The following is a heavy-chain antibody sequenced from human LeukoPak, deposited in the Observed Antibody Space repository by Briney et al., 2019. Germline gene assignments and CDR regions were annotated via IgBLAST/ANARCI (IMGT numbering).Heavy chain of an antibody. V-gene: IGHV3-7*05. CDR3: ARVFPKTVAAHSYFDY. CDR2: IKSDGSEK. CDR1: GFTFSSYW. Sequence: GGSLRLSCTASGFTFSSYWMSWVRQAPGKGLEWVANIKSDGSEKNYVDSVKGRFAVSRDNAKNSLYLEVNSLRAEDTAVYFCARVFPKTVAAHSYFDYWGQGTLVTVSS. J-gene: IGHJ4*02. D-gene: IGHD6-19*01.